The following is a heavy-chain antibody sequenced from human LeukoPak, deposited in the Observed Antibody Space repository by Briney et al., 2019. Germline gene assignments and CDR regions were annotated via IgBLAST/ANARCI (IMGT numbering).Heavy chain of an antibody. CDR1: GGSISSSNW. D-gene: IGHD4-23*01. CDR2: IYHSGST. V-gene: IGHV4-4*02. Sequence: PSETLSLICAVSGGSISSSNWWSWVRQPPGKGLDRIGEIYHSGSTNYNPSLKSRVTISVDKSKNQFSLKLSSVTAADTAVYYCARNYGGNSVGPESWFDPWGQGTLVTVSS. CDR3: ARNYGGNSVGPESWFDP. J-gene: IGHJ5*02.